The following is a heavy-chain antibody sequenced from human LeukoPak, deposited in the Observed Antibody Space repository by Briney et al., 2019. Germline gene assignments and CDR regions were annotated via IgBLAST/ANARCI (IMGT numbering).Heavy chain of an antibody. V-gene: IGHV4-30-4*01. Sequence: SETLSLTCTVSGGSISSGDYNWSWIRQPPGKGLEWIGYISNSGSTSYNPSLKSRITISIDTSKNHFSLKLSSVTAADTAVYYCARLGAGPTYYDFWSGYSSFYFDYWGQGTLVTVSS. CDR1: GGSISSGDYN. CDR2: ISNSGST. CDR3: ARLGAGPTYYDFWSGYSSFYFDY. D-gene: IGHD3-3*01. J-gene: IGHJ4*02.